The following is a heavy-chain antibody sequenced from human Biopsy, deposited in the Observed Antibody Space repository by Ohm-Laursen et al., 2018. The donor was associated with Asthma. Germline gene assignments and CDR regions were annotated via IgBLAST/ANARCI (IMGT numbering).Heavy chain of an antibody. CDR1: RFTVSRDH. Sequence: SLRLSCTASRFTVSRDHMFWVRQAPGKGLEWVSAIYSGGTSHTADSVRGRFTISRDFSKNTLHLQMHSLRVEDTAVYYCARGDSSGWSHYYFDYWGQGTLVTVSS. CDR3: ARGDSSGWSHYYFDY. D-gene: IGHD6-19*01. J-gene: IGHJ4*02. V-gene: IGHV3-53*01. CDR2: IYSGGTS.